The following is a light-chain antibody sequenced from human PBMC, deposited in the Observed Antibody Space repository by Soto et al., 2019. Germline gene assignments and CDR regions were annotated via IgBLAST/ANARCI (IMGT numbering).Light chain of an antibody. Sequence: QSVLTQPPSVSGAPGQRVTISCTRSSSNLGAGYDVHWYQLLPGTAPKLLLYGNRNRPSGAPARFPGSKSGTSASLAITGLQAEDEADYYCQSYDNSLGVCYVFGTGTKVTVL. CDR1: SSNLGAGYD. CDR2: GNR. J-gene: IGLJ1*01. V-gene: IGLV1-40*01. CDR3: QSYDNSLGVCYV.